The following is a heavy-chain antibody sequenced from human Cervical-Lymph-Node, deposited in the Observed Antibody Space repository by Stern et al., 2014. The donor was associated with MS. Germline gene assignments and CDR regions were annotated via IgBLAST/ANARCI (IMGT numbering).Heavy chain of an antibody. CDR1: GYTFTSDG. CDR3: ARGLLGSENAFDI. CDR2: ISAYNGST. D-gene: IGHD2-15*01. J-gene: IGHJ3*02. V-gene: IGHV1-18*01. Sequence: VQRVESGAEVKKPGASVKVSCNASGYTFTSDGISWVRQAPGQGLERMVWISAYNGSTNYAQKLQGRVTMTTDTSTSTAYMELRSLRSDDTAVYYCARGLLGSENAFDIWGQGTMVTVSS.